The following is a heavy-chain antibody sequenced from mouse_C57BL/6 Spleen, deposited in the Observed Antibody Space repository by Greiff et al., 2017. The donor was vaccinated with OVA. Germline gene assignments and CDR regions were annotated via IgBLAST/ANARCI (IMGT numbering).Heavy chain of an antibody. D-gene: IGHD2-4*01. J-gene: IGHJ2*01. V-gene: IGHV1-61*01. Sequence: VKLQQPGAELVRPGSSVKLSCKASGYTFTSSWMDWVKQRPGKGLEWIGNIYPYDSDTTYNQQFKAKATLTVGKSSSTAYMQLSSLTSDDSAVYYCARGYDCYLDYWGQGTTLTVSS. CDR1: GYTFTSSW. CDR2: IYPYDSDT. CDR3: ARGYDCYLDY.